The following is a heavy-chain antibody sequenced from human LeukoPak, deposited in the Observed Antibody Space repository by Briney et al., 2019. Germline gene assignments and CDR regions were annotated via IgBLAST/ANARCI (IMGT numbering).Heavy chain of an antibody. J-gene: IGHJ4*02. Sequence: SGGSLRLSCAASGFTFSSYAMRWVRQAPGKGLEWVSVIRGSGGSTYYADSVKGRFTVSGDNSKSTLFLHMSSLRAGDTAIYYCARYCGADSCYSGLDYWGQGALVTVSS. V-gene: IGHV3-23*01. CDR2: IRGSGGST. D-gene: IGHD2-15*01. CDR3: ARYCGADSCYSGLDY. CDR1: GFTFSSYA.